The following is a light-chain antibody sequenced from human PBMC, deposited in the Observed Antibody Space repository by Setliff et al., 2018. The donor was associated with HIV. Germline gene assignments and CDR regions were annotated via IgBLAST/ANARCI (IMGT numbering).Light chain of an antibody. CDR2: EVH. V-gene: IGLV2-23*02. Sequence: QSALAQPAPVSGSPGQSITISCTGTNNDIGSYNLVSWYQQHPGKAPKLMIYEVHKRPSGVSNRFSGSKSGNTASLTISGLQAEDEADYYCCSYAGLNTYVFGTGTKVTVL. CDR3: CSYAGLNTYV. CDR1: NNDIGSYNL. J-gene: IGLJ1*01.